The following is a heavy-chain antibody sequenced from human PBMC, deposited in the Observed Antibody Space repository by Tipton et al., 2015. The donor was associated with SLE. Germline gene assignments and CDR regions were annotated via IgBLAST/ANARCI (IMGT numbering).Heavy chain of an antibody. D-gene: IGHD5-18*01. V-gene: IGHV3-64D*06. CDR1: GFTFSSYA. Sequence: GSLRLSCSASGFTFSSYAMHWVRQAPGKGLEYVSAISSNGGSTYYADSVKGRFTISRDNSKNTLYLQMSSLRAEDTAVYYCVKEEGYSYGYYFDYWGQGTLVTVSS. CDR3: VKEEGYSYGYYFDY. CDR2: ISSNGGST. J-gene: IGHJ4*02.